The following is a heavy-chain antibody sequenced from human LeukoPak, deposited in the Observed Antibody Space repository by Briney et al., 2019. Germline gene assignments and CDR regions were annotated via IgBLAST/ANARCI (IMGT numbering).Heavy chain of an antibody. J-gene: IGHJ4*02. Sequence: ASVKLSCKASGYILTDYYMHWVRQAPGQGLEWMGWINPNSGGTNYAQKFQGRVTMTRDTSISTAYMELSRLRSDDTAVYYCAGATKQPDEFDYWGQGTLVTVSS. V-gene: IGHV1-2*02. CDR1: GYILTDYY. D-gene: IGHD1-26*01. CDR2: INPNSGGT. CDR3: AGATKQPDEFDY.